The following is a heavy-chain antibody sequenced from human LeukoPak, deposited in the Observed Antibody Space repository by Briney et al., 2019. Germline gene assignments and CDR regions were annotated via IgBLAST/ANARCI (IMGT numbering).Heavy chain of an antibody. CDR3: ARDYSYGLDN. CDR2: INGDGSST. CDR1: GFTFSIYW. J-gene: IGHJ4*02. D-gene: IGHD5-18*01. Sequence: PGGSLRLSCAASGFTFSIYWMHWVRQAPGKGLVWVSRINGDGSSTGYADSVKGRFTISRDNAKNTLYPQMNSLRAEDMAVYYCARDYSYGLDNWGQGTLVTVSS. V-gene: IGHV3-74*01.